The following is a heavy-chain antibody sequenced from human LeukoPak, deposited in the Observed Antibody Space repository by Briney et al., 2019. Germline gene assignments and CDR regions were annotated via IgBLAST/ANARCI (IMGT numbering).Heavy chain of an antibody. V-gene: IGHV7-4-1*02. CDR1: GYTFTNYA. D-gene: IGHD7-27*01. Sequence: ASVKASCKASGYTFTNYAMNWVRQAPGQGLEWMGWINTNTGNPTYAQGFTGRFVFSLDTSVSTAYLQISSLKAEDTAVYYCARDHVKLGSNFHPFDAFDIWGQGTMVTVSS. CDR3: ARDHVKLGSNFHPFDAFDI. CDR2: INTNTGNP. J-gene: IGHJ3*02.